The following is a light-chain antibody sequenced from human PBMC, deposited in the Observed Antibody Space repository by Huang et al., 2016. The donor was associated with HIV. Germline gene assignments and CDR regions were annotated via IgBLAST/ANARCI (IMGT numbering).Light chain of an antibody. J-gene: IGKJ3*01. V-gene: IGKV4-1*01. Sequence: DIVMTQSPDSLAVSLGERATINCKSSQSILYSSNNKNYLAWYLQKPGQPPKLLIYWASTRESGVPDRFSGSGSGTDFTLTISSLQAEDVAVYYCQQYYNTLTFGPGTKVDIK. CDR2: WAS. CDR1: QSILYSSNNKNY. CDR3: QQYYNTLT.